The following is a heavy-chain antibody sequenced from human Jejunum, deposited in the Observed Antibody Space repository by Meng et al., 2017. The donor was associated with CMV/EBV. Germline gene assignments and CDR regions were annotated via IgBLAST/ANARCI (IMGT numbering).Heavy chain of an antibody. CDR3: ARNGFYSLDF. D-gene: IGHD3-22*01. Sequence: LTCAASGDSMSSGNWWSWVRRPPGQGLEWIGELYHGESATYNPSLKSRVTISVDKSKNQLSLKLSSVTAADTAVYYCARNGFYSLDFWGQGTLVTVSS. V-gene: IGHV4-4*02. CDR1: GDSMSSGNW. J-gene: IGHJ4*02. CDR2: LYHGESA.